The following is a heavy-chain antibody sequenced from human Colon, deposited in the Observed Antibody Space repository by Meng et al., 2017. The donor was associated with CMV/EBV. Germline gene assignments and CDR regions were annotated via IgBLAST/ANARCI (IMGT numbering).Heavy chain of an antibody. CDR3: AKGQGIIYD. CDR1: GFNFNFYW. V-gene: IGHV3-7*01. Sequence: GESLKISCEVSGFNFNFYWMSWVRQAPGKGLEWVANINRDGSEKNYVDSVKGRFTVSRDHVKNSLYLQMNSLRVEDMAVYYCAKGQGIIYDWGQGTLVTVSS. CDR2: INRDGSEK. J-gene: IGHJ4*02. D-gene: IGHD5/OR15-5a*01.